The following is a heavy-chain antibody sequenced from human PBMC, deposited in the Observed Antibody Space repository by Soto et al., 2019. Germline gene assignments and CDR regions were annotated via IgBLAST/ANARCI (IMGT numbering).Heavy chain of an antibody. V-gene: IGHV1-18*01. CDR2: VRGDNGHT. CDR1: GYTFTTHG. CDR3: ARDLRYCRSGACYREWFDP. J-gene: IGHJ5*02. D-gene: IGHD2-2*01. Sequence: QVQLVQSGAEVKKPGASVKVSCKASGYTFTTHGISWVRQVAGQGLEWMGWVRGDNGHTNYAQSLQGRVTMPTDTSRNTAYMELRSLRSDDTAVYYCARDLRYCRSGACYREWFDPWGQGTLVTVSS.